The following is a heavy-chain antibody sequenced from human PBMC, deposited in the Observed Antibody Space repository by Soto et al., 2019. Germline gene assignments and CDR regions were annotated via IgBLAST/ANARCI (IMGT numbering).Heavy chain of an antibody. Sequence: EVQLLESGGGLVQPGGSLRLSCGVSGFTFNDFEMNWVRQAPGKGPEWLAYIDGSGATKKYADSVRGRFTISRDNPNNSLFLQTSSLSAADTAIYYCARGFGRFNCWGQGPLVSGSS. D-gene: IGHD3-10*01. CDR2: IDGSGATK. V-gene: IGHV3-48*03. CDR1: GFTFNDFE. J-gene: IGHJ4*02. CDR3: ARGFGRFNC.